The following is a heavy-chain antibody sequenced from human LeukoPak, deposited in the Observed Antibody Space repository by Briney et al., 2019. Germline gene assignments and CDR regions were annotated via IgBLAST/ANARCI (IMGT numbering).Heavy chain of an antibody. CDR3: ARHGGGDSGQPIDY. D-gene: IGHD2-21*02. V-gene: IGHV4-59*08. CDR2: IYYSGST. J-gene: IGHJ4*02. CDR1: GGSISSYY. Sequence: SETLSLTCTVSGGSISSYYWSWIRQPPGKGLEWIGYIYYSGSTNYNPSLKSRVTISVDTSKNQFSLKLSSVTAADTAVYYCARHGGGDSGQPIDYWGQGTLVTVSS.